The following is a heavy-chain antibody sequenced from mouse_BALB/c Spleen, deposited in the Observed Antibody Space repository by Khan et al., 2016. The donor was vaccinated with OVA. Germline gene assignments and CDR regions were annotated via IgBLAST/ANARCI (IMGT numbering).Heavy chain of an antibody. CDR1: GYTFTSFY. CDR2: INPSNGDT. Sequence: QVQLKQSGAELVKPGASVKISCKASGYTFTSFYMYWVKQRPGQGLEWIGGINPSNGDTHFYEKFKSKATLTVDKSSTPAYMQFSSLTSEDSAVYYCARSEYGNPFAYWGQGTLVIVSA. V-gene: IGHV1S81*02. D-gene: IGHD2-1*01. J-gene: IGHJ3*01. CDR3: ARSEYGNPFAY.